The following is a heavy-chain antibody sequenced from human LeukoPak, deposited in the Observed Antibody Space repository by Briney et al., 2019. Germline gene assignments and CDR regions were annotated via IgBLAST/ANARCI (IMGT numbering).Heavy chain of an antibody. J-gene: IGHJ3*02. D-gene: IGHD2-15*01. CDR2: ISYDGRIK. Sequence: PPGGSLRLSCVASGFSFSSYGMHWVRQAPGKGLEWVAVISYDGRIKNYTDFVKGRFTISRDNSNNTLYLQMNSLRAEDSAVYFCAKVFGYCSGSYCYSSPYDAFDIWGQGTMVTVSS. V-gene: IGHV3-30*18. CDR3: AKVFGYCSGSYCYSSPYDAFDI. CDR1: GFSFSSYG.